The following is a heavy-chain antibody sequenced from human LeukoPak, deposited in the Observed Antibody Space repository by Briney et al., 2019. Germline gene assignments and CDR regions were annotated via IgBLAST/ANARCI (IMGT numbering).Heavy chain of an antibody. V-gene: IGHV3-20*04. CDR2: INWNGGST. D-gene: IGHD6-13*01. CDR1: GFTFDDYG. J-gene: IGHJ4*02. CDR3: ARGRGVAAAGNFDY. Sequence: GGSLRLSCAASGFTFDDYGMSWVRQAPGKGLEWVSGINWNGGSTGYADSVKGRFTISGDNAKNSLYLQMNSLRAEDTALYYCARGRGVAAAGNFDYWGQGTLVTVSS.